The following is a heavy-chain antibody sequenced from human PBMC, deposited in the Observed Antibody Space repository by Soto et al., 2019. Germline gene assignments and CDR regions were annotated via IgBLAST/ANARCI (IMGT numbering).Heavy chain of an antibody. CDR1: EFIFSSFA. Sequence: EAQLLESGGGLEQPGGSLRISCVVCEFIFSSFALSWVRLAPGKGLEWVAAVSRRGVNTYYADSVKGRFTISRENAKNTLYLQMNSLRAEDTAVYYCAKLSSPINDLAEPGPDYWGQGTLVTVSS. CDR2: VSRRGVNT. D-gene: IGHD6-13*01. J-gene: IGHJ4*02. CDR3: AKLSSPINDLAEPGPDY. V-gene: IGHV3-23*01.